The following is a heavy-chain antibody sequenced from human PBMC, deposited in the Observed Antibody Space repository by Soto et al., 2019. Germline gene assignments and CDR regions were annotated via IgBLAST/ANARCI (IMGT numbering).Heavy chain of an antibody. CDR3: ARDVYPQEYGDYVPVLYYYYYYMDV. V-gene: IGHV3-48*01. Sequence: GGSLRLSCAASGFTFSSYSMNWVRQAPGKGLEWVSYISSSSSTIYYADSVKGRFTISRDNAKNSLYLQMNSLRAEDTAVYYCARDVYPQEYGDYVPVLYYYYYYMDVWGKGTTVTVSS. D-gene: IGHD4-17*01. J-gene: IGHJ6*03. CDR1: GFTFSSYS. CDR2: ISSSSSTI.